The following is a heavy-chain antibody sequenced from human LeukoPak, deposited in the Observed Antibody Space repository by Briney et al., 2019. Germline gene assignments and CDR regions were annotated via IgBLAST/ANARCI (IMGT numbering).Heavy chain of an antibody. J-gene: IGHJ4*02. V-gene: IGHV4-38-2*01. Sequence: PSETLSLTCAVSGYSISSGYYWGLIRQPPGKGLERIGSIYQSGSTYYNPSLKSRVTISVDTSKNQFSLKLRPVTAADTAVYYCARGVAAAGWFDYWGQGTLVTVSS. CDR1: GYSISSGYY. CDR2: IYQSGST. D-gene: IGHD6-13*01. CDR3: ARGVAAAGWFDY.